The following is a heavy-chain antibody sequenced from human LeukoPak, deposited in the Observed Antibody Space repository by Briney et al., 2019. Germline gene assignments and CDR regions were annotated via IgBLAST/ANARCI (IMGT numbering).Heavy chain of an antibody. D-gene: IGHD1-1*01. V-gene: IGHV6-1*01. CDR3: AREGSEGYLFDY. J-gene: IGHJ4*02. Sequence: PSQTLSLTCAISGDSVSSTSAAWSWIRQSPSRGLEWLGRTYYRSKWNYDYAASVKSRITVNPDTSENLFSLQLNSMTPEDTAVYYCAREGSEGYLFDYWGQGTLVTVSS. CDR2: TYYRSKWNY. CDR1: GDSVSSTSAA.